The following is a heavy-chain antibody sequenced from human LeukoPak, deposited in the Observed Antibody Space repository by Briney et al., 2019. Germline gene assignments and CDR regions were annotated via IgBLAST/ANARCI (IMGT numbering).Heavy chain of an antibody. CDR3: VRGIGYCSGDSCSDY. D-gene: IGHD2-15*01. CDR1: GFPFSSYW. Sequence: PGGSLRLSCVASGFPFSSYWMTWVRQAPGKGLEWVANIKQDGSKKSYVDSVKGRFTISRDNAKHTLYLQMNSLRAEDTAVYYCVRGIGYCSGDSCSDYWGQGTLVTVSS. CDR2: IKQDGSKK. J-gene: IGHJ4*02. V-gene: IGHV3-7*01.